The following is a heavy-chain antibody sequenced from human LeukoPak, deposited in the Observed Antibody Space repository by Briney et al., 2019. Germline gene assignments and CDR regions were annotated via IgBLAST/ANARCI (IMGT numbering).Heavy chain of an antibody. V-gene: IGHV3-30*18. CDR1: GLTFSSYG. Sequence: PGGPLRLSCEASGLTFSSYGMHWVRQAPGKGLEWVAVISYDGSNKYYADSVKGRFTISRDNSKNTLYLQMNSLRAEDTAVYYCAKDRGSWYLDYWGQGTLVTVSS. J-gene: IGHJ4*02. CDR3: AKDRGSWYLDY. D-gene: IGHD6-13*01. CDR2: ISYDGSNK.